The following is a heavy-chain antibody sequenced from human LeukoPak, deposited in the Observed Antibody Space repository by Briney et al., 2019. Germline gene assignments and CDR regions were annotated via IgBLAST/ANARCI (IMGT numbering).Heavy chain of an antibody. J-gene: IGHJ2*01. V-gene: IGHV3-21*01. CDR2: ISSSSSYI. Sequence: GGSLRLSCAASGFTFSSYSMNWVRQAPGKGLEWVSSISSSSSYIYYADSVKGRFTISRDNAKNSLYLQMNSLRAEDTAVYYCARDRGYSYGYVYFDLWGRGTLVTVSS. CDR1: GFTFSSYS. D-gene: IGHD5-18*01. CDR3: ARDRGYSYGYVYFDL.